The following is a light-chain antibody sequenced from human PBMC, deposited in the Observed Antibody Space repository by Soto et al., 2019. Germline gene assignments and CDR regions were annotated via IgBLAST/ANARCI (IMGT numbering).Light chain of an antibody. J-gene: IGKJ2*01. V-gene: IGKV3-11*01. CDR3: QHRSNWPET. CDR2: DTS. Sequence: EIVLTQSPATLSLSPGERGALSCRASQSGGSHLAWYQQKPGQAPRLLIYDTSNRATGIPVRFSGSGSETDFTLTISSLEPEDFAVYFCQHRSNWPETFGQGTKLEIK. CDR1: QSGGSH.